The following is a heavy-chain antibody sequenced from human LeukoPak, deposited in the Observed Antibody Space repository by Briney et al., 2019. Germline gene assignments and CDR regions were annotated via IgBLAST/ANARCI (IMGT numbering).Heavy chain of an antibody. Sequence: SGTLSLTCTVSGGSISSYYWSWIRQPPGKGLEWIGYIYYSGSTNYNPSLKSRVTISVDTSKNQFSLKLSSVTAADTAVYYCARASLAVAGTQFDYWGQGTLVTVSS. CDR3: ARASLAVAGTQFDY. CDR1: GGSISSYY. D-gene: IGHD6-19*01. J-gene: IGHJ4*02. CDR2: IYYSGST. V-gene: IGHV4-59*08.